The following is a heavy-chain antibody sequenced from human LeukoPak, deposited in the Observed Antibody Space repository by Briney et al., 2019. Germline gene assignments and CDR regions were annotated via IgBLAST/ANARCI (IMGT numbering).Heavy chain of an antibody. CDR1: GGSFSGYY. J-gene: IGHJ5*02. Sequence: TSETLSLTCAFYGGSFSGYYWSWIRQPPGKGLEWIGEINHSGSTNYNPSLKSRVTISVDTSKNQFSLKLSSVTAADTAVYYCARGRWYSNYRSSCDPWGQGTLVTVSS. V-gene: IGHV4-34*01. CDR3: ARGRWYSNYRSSCDP. D-gene: IGHD4-11*01. CDR2: INHSGST.